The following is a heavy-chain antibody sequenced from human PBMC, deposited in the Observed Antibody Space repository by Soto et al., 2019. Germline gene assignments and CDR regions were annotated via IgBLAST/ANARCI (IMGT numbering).Heavy chain of an antibody. CDR3: ARGGVGRYCSSTSCYTWVFDY. CDR1: EFTFSNYW. J-gene: IGHJ4*02. Sequence: EVQLVESGGGLVQPGGSLRLSCAASEFTFSNYWMHWVRQAPGKGLVWVSRINSAGSSTSYADSVKGRFTISRDNAKNTLSLQMNSLRADDTAVYYCARGGVGRYCSSTSCYTWVFDYWGQGTLVTVSS. D-gene: IGHD2-2*02. CDR2: INSAGSST. V-gene: IGHV3-74*01.